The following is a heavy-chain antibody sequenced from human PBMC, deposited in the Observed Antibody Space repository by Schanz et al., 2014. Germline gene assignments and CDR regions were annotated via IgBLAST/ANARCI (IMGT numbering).Heavy chain of an antibody. D-gene: IGHD5-12*01. CDR2: IIPITGIT. CDR1: GDTFRSYT. V-gene: IGHV1-69*02. J-gene: IGHJ4*02. CDR3: ARTGYDPSLTH. Sequence: QVPLVQSGAEVKKPGSSVKVSCKASGDTFRSYTINWVRHAPGQGLEWMGRIIPITGITNYAQKFQGRVTFTADKSTSTAFLEVNSLRSEDTAVYYCARTGYDPSLTHWGQGTLVTVSS.